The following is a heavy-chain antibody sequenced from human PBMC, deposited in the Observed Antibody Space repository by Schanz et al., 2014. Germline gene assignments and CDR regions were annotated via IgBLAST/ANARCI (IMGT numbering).Heavy chain of an antibody. Sequence: EVQLVESGGGLVQPGGSLRLSCAASRFTFSDYWMSWVRQAPGKGLEWVAIMNQDGSVKNYVDSVKGRFTISRDNAKNSLYLQMNSLRAEDTAVYYCARDKGGLIPFDYWGQGTLVAVSS. CDR2: MNQDGSVK. CDR3: ARDKGGLIPFDY. V-gene: IGHV3-7*01. J-gene: IGHJ4*02. D-gene: IGHD2-15*01. CDR1: RFTFSDYW.